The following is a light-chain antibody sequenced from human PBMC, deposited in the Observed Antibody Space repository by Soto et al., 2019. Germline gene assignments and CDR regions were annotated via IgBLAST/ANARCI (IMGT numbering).Light chain of an antibody. CDR2: EVS. V-gene: IGLV2-23*02. Sequence: QSALTQPASVSGSPGQSITISCTGTSSDVGSYNLVSRYQQHPGKAPKLMIHEVSKRPSGVSDRFSGSKAGNTASLTISGLQAEDEADYYCCSHADSSPYVFGSGTKLTVL. CDR1: SSDVGSYNL. CDR3: CSHADSSPYV. J-gene: IGLJ1*01.